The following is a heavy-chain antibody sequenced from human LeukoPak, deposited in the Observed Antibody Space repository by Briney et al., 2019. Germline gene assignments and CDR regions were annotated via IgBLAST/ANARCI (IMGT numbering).Heavy chain of an antibody. CDR3: ARGPKYYYDSSGYYERRLYYYYYMDV. J-gene: IGHJ6*03. CDR1: GGSFSGYY. CDR2: INHSGST. D-gene: IGHD3-22*01. Sequence: SETLSLTCAVYGGSFSGYYWSWIRQPPGKGLEWIGEINHSGSTNYNPSLKSRVTISVDTSKNQFSLKLSSVTAADTAVYYCARGPKYYYDSSGYYERRLYYYYYMDVWGKGTTVSVSS. V-gene: IGHV4-34*01.